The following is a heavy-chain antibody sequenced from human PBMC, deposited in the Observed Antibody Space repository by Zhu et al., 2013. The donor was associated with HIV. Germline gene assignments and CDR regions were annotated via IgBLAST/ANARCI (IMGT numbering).Heavy chain of an antibody. V-gene: IGHV1-18*01. CDR3: ARDPALTTARPNYYYYMDV. J-gene: IGHJ6*03. D-gene: IGHD6-6*01. Sequence: QVQLVQSGPEVKKPGASVKVSCKASGYTFTTSGISWVRQAPGQGLEWMGWISGYNGNTNYAQKLQGRVTMTTDTSTSTAYMELRSLRSDDTAVYYCARDPALTTARPNYYYYMDVWGKGTTVTVSS. CDR1: GYTFTTSG. CDR2: ISGYNGNT.